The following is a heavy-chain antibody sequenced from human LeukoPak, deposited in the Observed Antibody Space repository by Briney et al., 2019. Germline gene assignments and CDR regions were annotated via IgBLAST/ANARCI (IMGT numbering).Heavy chain of an antibody. Sequence: PSETLSLTCTVSGGSLSSSRYYWRWIRQPPGRGREWIGSLYYSGSTYYNPSLKRRHTISVDTSKTHFSPKLSSVTAADTAVYYCARAGYSSGWYYFDYWGQGTLVTVSS. CDR2: LYYSGST. D-gene: IGHD6-19*01. J-gene: IGHJ4*02. V-gene: IGHV4-39*02. CDR1: GGSLSSSRYY. CDR3: ARAGYSSGWYYFDY.